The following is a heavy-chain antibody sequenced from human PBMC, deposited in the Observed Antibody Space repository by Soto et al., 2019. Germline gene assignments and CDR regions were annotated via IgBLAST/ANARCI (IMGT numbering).Heavy chain of an antibody. Sequence: SVKVSCKASGRTFSSYAISWVRQAPGQGLGWMGGPSPIFGTANYAQQYQRRVTITADKSTSTSSMELSSVRSEDPAVYYCARDRGLEYSFSSSPYWYYDLWVR. D-gene: IGHD6-6*01. V-gene: IGHV1-69*06. CDR2: PSPIFGTA. CDR3: ARDRGLEYSFSSSPYWYYDL. CDR1: GRTFSSYA. J-gene: IGHJ2*01.